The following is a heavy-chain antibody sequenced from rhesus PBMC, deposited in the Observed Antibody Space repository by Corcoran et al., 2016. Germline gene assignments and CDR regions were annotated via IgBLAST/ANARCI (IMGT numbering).Heavy chain of an antibody. CDR2: ISGSARST. Sequence: QVQLQESGPGLVKPSDTLSLTCVVSGGSIRSNYWTCFHQHPGKGLVWIGRISGSARSTDNNPTLKSRVTNSTATSKNQFSLKLSSVTAADTAVYYCARVSPYNWNNLVCDYWGQGVLVTVSS. D-gene: IGHD1-20*01. CDR1: GGSIRSNY. V-gene: IGHV4-173*01. J-gene: IGHJ4*01. CDR3: ARVSPYNWNNLVCDY.